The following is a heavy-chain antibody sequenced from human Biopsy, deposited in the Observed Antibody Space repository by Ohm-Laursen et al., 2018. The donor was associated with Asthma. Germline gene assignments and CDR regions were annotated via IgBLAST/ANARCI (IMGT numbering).Heavy chain of an antibody. J-gene: IGHJ4*02. D-gene: IGHD5-24*01. CDR1: GRSISSGGYS. V-gene: IGHV4-30-2*01. Sequence: SQTLSLTCSVSGRSISSGGYSWSWILQPPGKGLEWIGYIYHSGSTYHNPSLKSRVTISQVRSKNQFSLKLSSVTAADTAVYYCARVKDGYNFDYWGQGTLVTVSS. CDR2: IYHSGST. CDR3: ARVKDGYNFDY.